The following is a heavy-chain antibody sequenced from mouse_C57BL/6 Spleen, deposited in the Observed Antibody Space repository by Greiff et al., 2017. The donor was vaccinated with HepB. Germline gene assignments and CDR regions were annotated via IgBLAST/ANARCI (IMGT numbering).Heavy chain of an antibody. D-gene: IGHD2-5*01. CDR3: ARSYYSNPGFAY. CDR1: GYTFTDYY. CDR2: INPNNGGT. V-gene: IGHV1-26*01. Sequence: EVQLQQSGPELVKPGASVKISCKASGYTFTDYYMNWVKPSHGKSLEWIGDINPNNGGTSYNQKFTGKATLTVDKSSSTAYMELRSLTSEDSAVYYCARSYYSNPGFAYWGQGTLVTVSA. J-gene: IGHJ3*01.